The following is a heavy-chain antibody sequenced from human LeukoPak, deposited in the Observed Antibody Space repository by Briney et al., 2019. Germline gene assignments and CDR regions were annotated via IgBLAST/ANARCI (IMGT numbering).Heavy chain of an antibody. CDR1: GGSISSGGYY. Sequence: SETLSLTCTVSGGSISSGGYYWSWIRQHPGKGLEWIGYIYYSGSTYYNPSLKSRVTISVDTSKNQFSLKLSSVTAADTAVYYCARSRKSGNSSGYYDLSGLFDYWGQGTLVTVSS. CDR3: ARSRKSGNSSGYYDLSGLFDY. D-gene: IGHD3-22*01. J-gene: IGHJ4*02. CDR2: IYYSGST. V-gene: IGHV4-31*03.